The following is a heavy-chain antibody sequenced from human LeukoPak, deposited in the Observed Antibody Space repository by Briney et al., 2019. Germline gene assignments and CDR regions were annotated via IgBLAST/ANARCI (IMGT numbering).Heavy chain of an antibody. V-gene: IGHV4-4*07. J-gene: IGHJ4*02. CDR2: IYTSGRT. Sequence: SETLSLTCTVSGGSISSYYWSWIRQPAGKGLEWIGRIYTSGRTTYNPSLKSRVTMSVDTSKNQFYLKLSSVTAADTAVYYCARAVWFGEPLDSWGQGTLVTVSS. CDR3: ARAVWFGEPLDS. CDR1: GGSISSYY. D-gene: IGHD3-10*01.